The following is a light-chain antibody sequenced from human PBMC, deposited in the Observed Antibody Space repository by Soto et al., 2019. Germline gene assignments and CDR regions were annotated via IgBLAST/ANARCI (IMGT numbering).Light chain of an antibody. CDR1: QSVDTTF. CDR3: QHYMSSVT. Sequence: EIVLTQSPGSLSLSPGQRATLSCRASQSVDTTFFAWYQKKPGQAPRLLIYGASKRATGIPARVSGSGSGTAFTLITSRLEPEDFAVYYCQHYMSSVTFGQGTKVDIK. J-gene: IGKJ1*01. V-gene: IGKV3-20*01. CDR2: GAS.